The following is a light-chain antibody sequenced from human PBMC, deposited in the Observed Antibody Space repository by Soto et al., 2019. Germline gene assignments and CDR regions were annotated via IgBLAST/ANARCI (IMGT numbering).Light chain of an antibody. CDR1: KNINKY. J-gene: IGKJ1*01. CDR2: AAS. CDR3: QQTYSTPRM. Sequence: IQMTQSPSSLSASVGGKVTITCRASKNINKYLNWYKQKPGKAPELLIYAASNLQIGVTSRFSGNGSGTGFTLTVSSVQPEDFATYYCQQTYSTPRMFGQGTKVDIK. V-gene: IGKV1-39*01.